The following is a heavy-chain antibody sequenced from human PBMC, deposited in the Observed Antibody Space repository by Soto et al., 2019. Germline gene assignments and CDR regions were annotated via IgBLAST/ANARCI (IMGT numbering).Heavy chain of an antibody. CDR3: ARTVCSSASCYGYYYYGLDV. Sequence: QVQLQESGPGLVKPSQTLSLTCTVSGDSISSTNNYWSWIRQHTGKGLEWIGYIYYSGSTYYNPSLKSRPAISVDTSKNQFSLKLSSVTAADTAVYYCARTVCSSASCYGYYYYGLDVWGQGTTVTVSS. V-gene: IGHV4-31*03. CDR2: IYYSGST. CDR1: GDSISSTNNY. D-gene: IGHD2-2*01. J-gene: IGHJ6*02.